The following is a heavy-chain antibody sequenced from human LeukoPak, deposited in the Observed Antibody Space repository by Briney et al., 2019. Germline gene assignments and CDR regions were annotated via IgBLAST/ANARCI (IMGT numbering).Heavy chain of an antibody. D-gene: IGHD3-10*01. Sequence: GGSLRLSCAASGFTFSDFWMHWVRQAPGKGPVWVSRIRPDGTDASYADSVKGRFTISRDNARNTLFLQISSLRDEDTAVYYCARDMRGTFDYWGQGTLVTVSS. CDR1: GFTFSDFW. CDR3: ARDMRGTFDY. J-gene: IGHJ4*02. V-gene: IGHV3-74*01. CDR2: IRPDGTDA.